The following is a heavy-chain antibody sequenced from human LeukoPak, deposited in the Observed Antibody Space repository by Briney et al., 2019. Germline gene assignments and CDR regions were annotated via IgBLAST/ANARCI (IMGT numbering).Heavy chain of an antibody. CDR3: ARGVYCTNGVCYYYYYYMDV. CDR1: GGSISSGSYC. D-gene: IGHD2-8*01. V-gene: IGHV4-61*02. J-gene: IGHJ6*03. CDR2: IYTSGST. Sequence: PSETLSLTCTVSGGSISSGSYCWSWIRQPAGKGLEWIGRIYTSGSTNYNPSLKSRVTISVDTSKNQFSLKLSSVTAADTAVYYCARGVYCTNGVCYYYYYYMDVWGKGTTVTVSS.